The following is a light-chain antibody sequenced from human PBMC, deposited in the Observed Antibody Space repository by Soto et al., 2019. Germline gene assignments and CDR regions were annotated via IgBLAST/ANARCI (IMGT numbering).Light chain of an antibody. V-gene: IGLV1-51*01. Sequence: QSVLTQPPSVSAAPGQKVTISCSGSSSNIGNNYASWYQHLPGTAPKLLIYHNNKRPSGIPDRFSDSKSGTSATLVITGLQTGDEADYYCGTWDSSLTAVVFGGGTKLTVL. J-gene: IGLJ2*01. CDR3: GTWDSSLTAVV. CDR2: HNN. CDR1: SSNIGNNY.